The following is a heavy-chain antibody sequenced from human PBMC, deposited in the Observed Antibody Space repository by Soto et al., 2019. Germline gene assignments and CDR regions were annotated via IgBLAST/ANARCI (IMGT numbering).Heavy chain of an antibody. CDR2: IYYSGST. V-gene: IGHV4-59*01. CDR1: GGSISSYY. Sequence: SETLFLTCTVSGGSISSYYWSWIRQPPGKGLEWIGYIYYSGSTNYNPSLKSRVTISVDTSKNQFSLKLSSVTAADTAVYYCARGDIVVVPAAIHKYYYYMDVWGKGTTVTVSS. D-gene: IGHD2-2*02. J-gene: IGHJ6*03. CDR3: ARGDIVVVPAAIHKYYYYMDV.